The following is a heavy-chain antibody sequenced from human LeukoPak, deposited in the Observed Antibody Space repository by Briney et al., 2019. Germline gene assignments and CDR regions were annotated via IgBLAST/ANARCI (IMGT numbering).Heavy chain of an antibody. CDR1: GFTLSSYW. CDR3: ARGTMAAAGYYYFDY. Sequence: GGSLRLSCAASGFTLSSYWMSWVRQAPGKGLDWVANIKQDGSEKYYVDSVKGRFTISRDNAKNSLYLQMNSLRAEDTAVYYCARGTMAAAGYYYFDYWGQGTQVTVSS. J-gene: IGHJ4*02. V-gene: IGHV3-7*04. CDR2: IKQDGSEK. D-gene: IGHD6-13*01.